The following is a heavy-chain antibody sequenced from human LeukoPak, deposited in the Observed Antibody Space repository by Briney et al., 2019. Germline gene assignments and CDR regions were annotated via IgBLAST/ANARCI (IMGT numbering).Heavy chain of an antibody. CDR3: AKDGGRVGGYGG. CDR2: IRYDGSNK. Sequence: PGGSLRLSCAASGFIFSNYGMHWVRQAPGKGLEWVALIRYDGSNKYYADSVKGRFTISRDNSKNTLYLQMNSLRAEDTAVYYCAKDGGRVGGYGGWGQGTLVTVSS. J-gene: IGHJ4*02. D-gene: IGHD5-12*01. V-gene: IGHV3-30*02. CDR1: GFIFSNYG.